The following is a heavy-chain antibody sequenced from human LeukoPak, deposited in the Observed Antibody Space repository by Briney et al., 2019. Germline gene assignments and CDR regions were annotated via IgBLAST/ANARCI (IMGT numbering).Heavy chain of an antibody. CDR3: AREGYSSSWYSMNYYYYYYMDV. J-gene: IGHJ6*03. Sequence: ASVKVSCKASGYTFTSHYMHWVRQAPGQGLEWMGIINPSGGSTSYAQKFQGRVTMTRNTSISTAYMELSSLRSEDTAVYYCAREGYSSSWYSMNYYYYYYMDVWGKGTTVTISS. D-gene: IGHD6-13*01. V-gene: IGHV1-46*01. CDR2: INPSGGST. CDR1: GYTFTSHY.